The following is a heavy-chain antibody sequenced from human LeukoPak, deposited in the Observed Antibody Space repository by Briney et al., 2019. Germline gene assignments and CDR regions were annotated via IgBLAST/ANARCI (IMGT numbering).Heavy chain of an antibody. J-gene: IGHJ4*02. D-gene: IGHD1-14*01. CDR2: IRSKANNYAT. CDR1: GFSFSDSA. Sequence: GGSLRLSCAASGFSFSDSAIHWVRQASGKGLEWVGRIRSKANNYATGYAASVKGRFTISRDDSKNTANLQMNSLKTEDTAVYYCTRWLLGTSFTFDYWGKGALVTVSS. V-gene: IGHV3-73*01. CDR3: TRWLLGTSFTFDY.